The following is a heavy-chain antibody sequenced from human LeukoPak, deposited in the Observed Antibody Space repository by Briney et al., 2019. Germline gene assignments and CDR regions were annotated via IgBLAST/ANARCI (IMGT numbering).Heavy chain of an antibody. CDR1: GGSLSGYY. D-gene: IGHD3-22*01. CDR3: ARGYSSGYPDAFDI. CDR2: IYYSGST. Sequence: SETLSLTCAVSGGSLSGYYWSWIRQPPGKGLEWIGYIYYSGSTYYNPSLKSRVTISVDTSKNQFSLKLSSVTAADTAVYYCARGYSSGYPDAFDIWGQGTMVTVSS. J-gene: IGHJ3*02. V-gene: IGHV4-59*06.